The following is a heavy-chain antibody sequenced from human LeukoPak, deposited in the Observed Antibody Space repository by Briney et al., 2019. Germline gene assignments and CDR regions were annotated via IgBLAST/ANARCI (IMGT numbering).Heavy chain of an antibody. CDR2: INHSGST. CDR1: GVSFSGYY. CDR3: ARARRGYYDSSGLRVYFDY. Sequence: SETLSLTCAVYGVSFSGYYWSWIRQPPGKGLEWIGEINHSGSTNYNPSLKSRVTISVDTSKNQFSLKLSSVTAADTAVYYCARARRGYYDSSGLRVYFDYWGQGTLVTVSS. V-gene: IGHV4-34*01. D-gene: IGHD3-22*01. J-gene: IGHJ4*02.